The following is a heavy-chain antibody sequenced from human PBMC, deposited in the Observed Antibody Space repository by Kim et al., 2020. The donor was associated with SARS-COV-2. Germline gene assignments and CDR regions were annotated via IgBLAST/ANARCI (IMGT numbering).Heavy chain of an antibody. CDR3: AKGRLTMVRGASFFDY. J-gene: IGHJ4*02. V-gene: IGHV3-23*01. D-gene: IGHD3-10*01. Sequence: SVKGRFTISRDNSKSPLNLQMSRLRAEDTAVYYCAKGRLTMVRGASFFDYWGQGTLVTVSS.